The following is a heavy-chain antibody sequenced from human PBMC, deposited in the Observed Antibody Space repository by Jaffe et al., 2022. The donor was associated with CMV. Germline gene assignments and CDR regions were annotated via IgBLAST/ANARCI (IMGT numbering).Heavy chain of an antibody. CDR3: ARGGRGYSYGYPS. J-gene: IGHJ5*02. Sequence: QVQLQQWGAGLLKPSETLSLTCAVYGGSFSGYYWSWIRQPPGKGLEWIGEINHSGSTNYNPSLKSRVTISVDTSKNQFSLKLSSVTAADTAVYYCARGGRGYSYGYPSWGQGTLVTVSS. CDR2: INHSGST. D-gene: IGHD5-18*01. V-gene: IGHV4-34*01. CDR1: GGSFSGYY.